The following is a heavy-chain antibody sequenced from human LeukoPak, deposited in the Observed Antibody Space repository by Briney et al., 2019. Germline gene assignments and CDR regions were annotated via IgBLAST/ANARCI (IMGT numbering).Heavy chain of an antibody. Sequence: GGSLRLSCAASGFTFSSYAMSWVRQAPGKGLEWVSAVSGGGGSTDYADSVKGRFTISRDNSKNTVYLQMTSLRAEDTAVYYCAKASLNEYGPNYYHGMDVWGQGTTVTVSS. CDR1: GFTFSSYA. V-gene: IGHV3-23*01. D-gene: IGHD1-1*01. CDR2: VSGGGGST. CDR3: AKASLNEYGPNYYHGMDV. J-gene: IGHJ6*02.